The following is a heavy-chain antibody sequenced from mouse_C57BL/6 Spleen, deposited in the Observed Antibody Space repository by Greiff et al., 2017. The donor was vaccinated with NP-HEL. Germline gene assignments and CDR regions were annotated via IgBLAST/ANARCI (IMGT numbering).Heavy chain of an antibody. CDR1: GYTFTSYW. CDR3: ARRGGLRSYFDY. V-gene: IGHV1-69*01. Sequence: QVQLQQPGAELVMPGASVKLSCKASGYTFTSYWMHWVKQRPGQGLEWIGEIDPSDSYPNYNQKFKGKSTLTVDKSSSTAYMQLSSLTSEDSAVYYYARRGGLRSYFDYWGQGTTLTVSS. J-gene: IGHJ2*01. CDR2: IDPSDSYP. D-gene: IGHD1-1*01.